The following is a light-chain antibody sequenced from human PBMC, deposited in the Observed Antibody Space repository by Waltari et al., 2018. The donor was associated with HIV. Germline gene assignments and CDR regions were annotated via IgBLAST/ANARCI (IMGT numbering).Light chain of an antibody. Sequence: QSVLTQPPSASGTPGQTVTISCSGSSSNIGNDNVYWYQQLPGMTPKLLIYKNYQRPSGVPDRFAGSKSGTSASLAISGLRSEDEADYYCVVWDGSLSGYVFGAGTTVTVL. CDR3: VVWDGSLSGYV. CDR2: KNY. J-gene: IGLJ1*01. CDR1: SSNIGNDN. V-gene: IGLV1-47*01.